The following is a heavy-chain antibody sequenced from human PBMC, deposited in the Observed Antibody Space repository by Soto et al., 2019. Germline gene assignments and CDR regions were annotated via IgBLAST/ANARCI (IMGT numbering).Heavy chain of an antibody. CDR2: IYYSGRT. CDR1: GGSISSGGYY. Sequence: QVQLQESGPGLVKPSQTLSLTCTVSGGSISSGGYYWNWIRQHPGKALEWIGYIYYSGRTYYNPSLKMRVTVSVSTSKNQFPLKLCSVTAADTAVYYCARGVFPWCQGTRVTVSS. J-gene: IGHJ5*02. V-gene: IGHV4-31*03. CDR3: ARGVFP.